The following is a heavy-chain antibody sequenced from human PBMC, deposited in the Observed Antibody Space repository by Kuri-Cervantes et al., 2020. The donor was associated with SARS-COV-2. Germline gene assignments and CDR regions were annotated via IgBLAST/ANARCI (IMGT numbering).Heavy chain of an antibody. CDR1: GGSFSGYY. CDR2: INHSGST. J-gene: IGHJ6*03. Sequence: ESLKISCAVYGGSFSGYYWSWIRQPPGKGLEWIGEINHSGSTNYNPSLKSRVTISVDTSKDQFSLKLSSVTAADTAVYYCARDGGSGYDWTDYYYYYMDVWGKGTTVTVSS. D-gene: IGHD5-12*01. V-gene: IGHV4-34*01. CDR3: ARDGGSGYDWTDYYYYYMDV.